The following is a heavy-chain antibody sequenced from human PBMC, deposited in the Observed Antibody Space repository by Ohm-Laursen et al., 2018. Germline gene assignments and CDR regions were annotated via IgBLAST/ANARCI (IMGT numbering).Heavy chain of an antibody. Sequence: VSSVKVSCKASGYTFTDYYMHWVRQAPGQGLEWMGWINPNSGGTNYAQKFQGRVTMTRDTSISTAYMELSRLRSDDTAVYYCAREGNIAVAAHFDYWGQGTLVTVSS. J-gene: IGHJ4*02. D-gene: IGHD6-19*01. V-gene: IGHV1-2*02. CDR2: INPNSGGT. CDR3: AREGNIAVAAHFDY. CDR1: GYTFTDYY.